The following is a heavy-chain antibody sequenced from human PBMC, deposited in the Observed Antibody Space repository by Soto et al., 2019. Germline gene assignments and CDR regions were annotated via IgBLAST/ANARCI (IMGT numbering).Heavy chain of an antibody. V-gene: IGHV1-18*04. CDR2: ISAYNGNT. D-gene: IGHD3-9*01. J-gene: IGHJ6*02. CDR3: ARGGGIRYFDWLQYGYYGMDV. Sequence: ASVKGSCKASGYTFTSYGISWVRQAPGQGLEWMGWISAYNGNTNYAQKLQGRVTMTTDTSTSTAYMELRSLRPDDTAVYYCARGGGIRYFDWLQYGYYGMDVWGQGTTVTVSS. CDR1: GYTFTSYG.